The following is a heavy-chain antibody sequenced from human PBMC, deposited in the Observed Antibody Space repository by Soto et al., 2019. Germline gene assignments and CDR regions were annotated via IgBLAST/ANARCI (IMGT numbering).Heavy chain of an antibody. CDR3: ASPFIPGTAPDAFDI. J-gene: IGHJ3*02. V-gene: IGHV1-3*01. CDR2: INAGNGNT. Sequence: ASVKVSCKASGYTFTSYAMHWVRQAPGQRLEWMGWINAGNGNTKYSQKFQGRVTITRDTSASTAYMELSSLRSEDTAVYYCASPFIPGTAPDAFDIWGQGTMVTVSS. D-gene: IGHD1-1*01. CDR1: GYTFTSYA.